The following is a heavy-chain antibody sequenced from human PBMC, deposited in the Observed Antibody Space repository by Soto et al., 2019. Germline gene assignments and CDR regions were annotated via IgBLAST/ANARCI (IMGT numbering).Heavy chain of an antibody. V-gene: IGHV4-4*02. Sequence: QVQLQESGPGLVEPSGTLSLTCTFSGASISSNDWWSWVRQSPGEGLQWIGEIFYNGGANYNPAPRRRVAITVDTSKDPFFLELTSMSAADTAKYYCGRKGGYDIDYWGQGTLVTVSS. D-gene: IGHD2-15*01. J-gene: IGHJ4*02. CDR3: GRKGGYDIDY. CDR1: GASISSNDW. CDR2: IFYNGGA.